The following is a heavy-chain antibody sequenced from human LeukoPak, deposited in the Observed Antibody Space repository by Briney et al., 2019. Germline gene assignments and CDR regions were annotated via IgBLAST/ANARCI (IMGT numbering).Heavy chain of an antibody. CDR2: VYYSGST. D-gene: IGHD3-10*01. V-gene: IGHV4-59*01. CDR3: ARVTTVMVREVNSWFDP. CDR1: GGSFSGYY. Sequence: SETLSLTCAVYGGSFSGYYWSWIRQPPGKGLEGIGYVYYSGSTNYHPSLKSRVLLSVDTSKNQLSLRLSSVTAADTAIYYCARVTTVMVREVNSWFDPWGQGTLVTVSS. J-gene: IGHJ5*02.